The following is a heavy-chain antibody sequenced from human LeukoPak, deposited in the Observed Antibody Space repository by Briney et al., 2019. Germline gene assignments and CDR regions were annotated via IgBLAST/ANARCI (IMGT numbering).Heavy chain of an antibody. J-gene: IGHJ4*02. Sequence: ASVKVSCKASGYTFTSYDINWVRQATGQGLEWMGWMNPNSGTTGYAQKFQGRVTMTRNTSISTAYMELSSLRSEDTAVYYCARGRESYYTSVDYWGQGTLVTVSS. CDR1: GYTFTSYD. CDR3: ARGRESYYTSVDY. CDR2: MNPNSGTT. V-gene: IGHV1-8*01. D-gene: IGHD3-10*01.